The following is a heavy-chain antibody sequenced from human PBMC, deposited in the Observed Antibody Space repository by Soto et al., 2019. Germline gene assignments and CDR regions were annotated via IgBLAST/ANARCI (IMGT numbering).Heavy chain of an antibody. D-gene: IGHD1-26*01. V-gene: IGHV1-18*01. CDR1: GYTFTSYG. CDR3: AREILHRRAPSTDY. CDR2: ISAYNGNT. J-gene: IGHJ4*02. Sequence: ASVKVSCTASGYTFTSYGISWVRQAPGQGLEWMGWISAYNGNTNYAQKLQGRVTMTTDTSTSTAYMELRSLRSDDTAVYYCAREILHRRAPSTDYWGQGTLVTVSS.